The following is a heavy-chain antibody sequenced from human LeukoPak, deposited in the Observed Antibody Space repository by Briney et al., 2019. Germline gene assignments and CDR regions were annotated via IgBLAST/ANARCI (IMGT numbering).Heavy chain of an antibody. CDR3: ARRSPDSRGYYSVDS. CDR1: GGSVSSSSYY. Sequence: KPSETLSLTCTVSGGSVSSSSYYWAWFRQPPGKGLEWIASFYYSVNTYYNPSLKNRVTISVDTSENRFSLSLSSVTAADTAVYYCARRSPDSRGYYSVDSWGRGTLVTVSS. J-gene: IGHJ4*02. V-gene: IGHV4-39*01. CDR2: FYYSVNT. D-gene: IGHD3-22*01.